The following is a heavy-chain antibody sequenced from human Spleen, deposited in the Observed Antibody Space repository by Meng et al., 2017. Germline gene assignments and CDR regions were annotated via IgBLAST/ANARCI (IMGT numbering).Heavy chain of an antibody. Sequence: QVQPVQSGPEVKKPGASVKVSCKASDYTFTGYGVSWVRQAPGQGLEWMAWLGAHDGDTSHAPKFQGRVTVSADRPTATDYMELRSLRSDDTAVYYCARGTPGRSYSDYWGQGTLVTVSS. D-gene: IGHD3-10*01. CDR1: DYTFTGYG. V-gene: IGHV1-18*01. J-gene: IGHJ4*02. CDR3: ARGTPGRSYSDY. CDR2: LGAHDGDT.